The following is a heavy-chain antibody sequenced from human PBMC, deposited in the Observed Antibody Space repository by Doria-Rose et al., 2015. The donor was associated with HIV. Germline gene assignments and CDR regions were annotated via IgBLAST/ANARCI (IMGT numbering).Heavy chain of an antibody. CDR3: ARIKSSRWYHKYYFDF. Sequence: VTLKESGPVLVKPTETLTLTCTVSGVSLSSPGMGVSWIRQPPGKALEWLANIFSDDARSYTSSLKSRLTISRGTSKSQVVLTMTDMDPVDTATYYCARIKSSRWYHKYYFDFWGQGTLVIVSA. D-gene: IGHD6-13*01. CDR2: IFSDDAR. CDR1: GVSLSSPGMG. V-gene: IGHV2-26*01. J-gene: IGHJ4*02.